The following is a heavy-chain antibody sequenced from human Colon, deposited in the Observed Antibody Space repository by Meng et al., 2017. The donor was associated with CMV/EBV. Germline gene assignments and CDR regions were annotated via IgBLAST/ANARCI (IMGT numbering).Heavy chain of an antibody. V-gene: IGHV1-18*01. Sequence: ASVKVSCKTSGYTFADYDLNWVRQAPGQGLEWMGWISPHSGHTKYAQNLQGRVTMTTDTSTTTAYLELRSLRSDDTAVYYCARDQGWYTRPLAVWGQGTTVTVSS. CDR1: GYTFADYD. J-gene: IGHJ6*02. CDR3: ARDQGWYTRPLAV. D-gene: IGHD1-14*01. CDR2: ISPHSGHT.